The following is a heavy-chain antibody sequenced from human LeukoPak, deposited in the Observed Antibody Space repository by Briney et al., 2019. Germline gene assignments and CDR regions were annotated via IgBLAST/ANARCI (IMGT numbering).Heavy chain of an antibody. Sequence: GGSLRLSCAASGFTFSSYWMHWVRQAPGKGLVWVSRINSDGSSTSYADSVKGRFTISRDNAKNTLYLQMNSLRAEDTAVYYCAKPTYGSGSYYDYWGQGTLVTVSS. J-gene: IGHJ4*02. CDR3: AKPTYGSGSYYDY. CDR1: GFTFSSYW. V-gene: IGHV3-74*01. D-gene: IGHD3-10*01. CDR2: INSDGSST.